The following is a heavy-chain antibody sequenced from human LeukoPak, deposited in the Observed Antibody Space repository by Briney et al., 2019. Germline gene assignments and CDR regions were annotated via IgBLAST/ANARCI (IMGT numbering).Heavy chain of an antibody. V-gene: IGHV3-23*01. CDR2: ISGSGGST. CDR1: GFTFSSSA. J-gene: IGHJ4*02. CDR3: AKGQNSGSYAYPLDY. Sequence: PGGSLRLSCAASGFTFSSSAMSWVRQVPGKGLEWVSAISGSGGSTYYADSVKGRFTISRDNSKNTLYLQMNSLRAEDTAVYYCAKGQNSGSYAYPLDYWGQGTLVTVSS. D-gene: IGHD1-26*01.